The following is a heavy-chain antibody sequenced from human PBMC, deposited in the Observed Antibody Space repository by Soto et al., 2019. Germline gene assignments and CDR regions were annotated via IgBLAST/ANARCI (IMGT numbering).Heavy chain of an antibody. V-gene: IGHV4-34*01. CDR1: GGSFSGYY. D-gene: IGHD2-15*01. CDR2: INHSGST. CDR3: AKKKWVVAAPDYYYYGMDG. J-gene: IGHJ6*02. Sequence: QVQLQQWGAGLLKPSETLSLTCAVYGGSFSGYYWSWIRQPPGKGLEWIGEINHSGSTNYNPSLKSRVTNSVDTSKNQFSLKLGSVTGGDTAVYYWAKKKWVVAAPDYYYYGMDGWGQGATATV.